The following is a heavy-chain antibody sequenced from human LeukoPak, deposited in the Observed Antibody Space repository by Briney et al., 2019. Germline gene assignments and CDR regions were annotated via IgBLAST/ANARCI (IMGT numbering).Heavy chain of an antibody. V-gene: IGHV3-30*03. J-gene: IGHJ4*02. CDR3: ARGSGPGGLEYYFDY. Sequence: GGSLGLSCAASGFTFSSYGMHWVRQAPGKGLEWVAVISYDGSNKYYADSVKGRFTISRDNSKNTLYLQMNSLRAEDTAVYYCARGSGPGGLEYYFDYWGQGTLVTVSS. CDR1: GFTFSSYG. CDR2: ISYDGSNK. D-gene: IGHD6-19*01.